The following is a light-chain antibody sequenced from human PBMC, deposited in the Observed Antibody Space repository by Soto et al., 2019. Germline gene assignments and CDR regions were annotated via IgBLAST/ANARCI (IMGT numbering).Light chain of an antibody. CDR1: SSDVGGHNS. Sequence: QSALTQPPSVSGSPGQSITISCIGTSSDVGGHNSVSWYQQHPGKAPKLMIYEVSNRPSGVSNRFSASKFGNTASLTISGLQAEDEADYYCSSYTSNSTYVFGAGTKLTVL. CDR2: EVS. CDR3: SSYTSNSTYV. J-gene: IGLJ1*01. V-gene: IGLV2-14*01.